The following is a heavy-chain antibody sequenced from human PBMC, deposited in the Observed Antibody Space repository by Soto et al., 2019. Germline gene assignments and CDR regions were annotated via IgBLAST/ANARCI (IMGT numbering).Heavy chain of an antibody. Sequence: TGGSLRLSCVGSGFTFSTYSINWVRQAPGKGLEWVSSISSRSDIYYADSVKGRFTISRDNAKNSVSLQMNSLRAEDTAVYYCAREYTAWPLAYGLDVWGQGTTVTVSS. CDR3: AREYTAWPLAYGLDV. V-gene: IGHV3-21*01. J-gene: IGHJ6*02. CDR1: GFTFSTYS. D-gene: IGHD2-2*02. CDR2: ISSRSDI.